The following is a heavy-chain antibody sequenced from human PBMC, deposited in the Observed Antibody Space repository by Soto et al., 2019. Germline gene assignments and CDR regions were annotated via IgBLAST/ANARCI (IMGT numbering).Heavy chain of an antibody. D-gene: IGHD5-12*01. Sequence: PSETLSLTCTVSGGSISSYYWSWIRQPPGKGLEWIGYIYYSGSTNYNPSLKSRVTISVDTSKNQFSLKLSSVTAADTAVYYCARGGILVATIDYWGQGTLVTVSS. V-gene: IGHV4-59*12. CDR1: GGSISSYY. J-gene: IGHJ4*02. CDR2: IYYSGST. CDR3: ARGGILVATIDY.